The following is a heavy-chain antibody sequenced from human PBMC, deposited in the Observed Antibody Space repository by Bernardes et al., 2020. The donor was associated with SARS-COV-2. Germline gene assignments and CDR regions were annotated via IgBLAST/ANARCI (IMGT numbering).Heavy chain of an antibody. V-gene: IGHV4-59*01. CDR1: GGSISSYY. D-gene: IGHD2-21*01. CDR2: IYYSGST. Sequence: SETLSLTCTVSGGSISSYYWSWIRQPPGKGLEWIGYIYYSGSTNYNPSLKSRVTISVDTSKNQFSLKLSSVTTADTAVYYCASQYSPYCGGDCYGYWGQGTLVTVSS. CDR3: ASQYSPYCGGDCYGY. J-gene: IGHJ4*02.